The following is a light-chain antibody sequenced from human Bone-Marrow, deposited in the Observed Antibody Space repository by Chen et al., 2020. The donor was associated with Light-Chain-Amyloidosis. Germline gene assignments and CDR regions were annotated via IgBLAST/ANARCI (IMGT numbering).Light chain of an antibody. V-gene: IGKV4-1*01. CDR2: WAS. CDR3: QQYYSTPRT. J-gene: IGKJ2*01. CDR1: QSVLYSSNNKNY. Sequence: DIVMTQSPDSLAVSLGERATINCKSSQSVLYSSNNKNYLAWYQQKPGQPPKLLIYWASTREAGVPDRFSGSGYGTEFTLTISSLQAEYVAVYYCQQYYSTPRTYGQGTKLEIK.